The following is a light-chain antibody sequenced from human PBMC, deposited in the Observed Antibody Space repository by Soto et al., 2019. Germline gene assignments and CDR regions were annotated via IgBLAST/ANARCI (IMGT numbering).Light chain of an antibody. V-gene: IGKV1-39*01. J-gene: IGKJ2*02. CDR2: SAS. Sequence: DLPMTQSPSSLSAYVGDRVTITCRASLNINSHLNWYQQKPGAAPKLLIFSASSLQSGVPSRFRGSGSGTDFTLTISSLQPEDFTTYFCQQTYSTPCTFGQGTKLEIK. CDR3: QQTYSTPCT. CDR1: LNINSH.